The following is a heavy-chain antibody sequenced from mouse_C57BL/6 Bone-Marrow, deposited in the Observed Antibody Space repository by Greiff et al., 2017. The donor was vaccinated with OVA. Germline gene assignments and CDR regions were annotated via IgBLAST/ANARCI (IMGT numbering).Heavy chain of an antibody. CDR3: TTDGYYEAMDY. J-gene: IGHJ4*01. Sequence: EVQLQQSGAELVRPGASVKMSCTASGFNIKDDYMHWVKQRPEQGLEWIGWIDPENGDTEYASKFQGKATITADTSSNTAYLQLSSLTSEDTAVYYCTTDGYYEAMDYWGQGTSVTVSS. D-gene: IGHD2-3*01. V-gene: IGHV14-4*01. CDR1: GFNIKDDY. CDR2: IDPENGDT.